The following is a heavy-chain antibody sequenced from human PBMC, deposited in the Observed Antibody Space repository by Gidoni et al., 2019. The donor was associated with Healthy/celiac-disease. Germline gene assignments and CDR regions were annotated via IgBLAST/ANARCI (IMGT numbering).Heavy chain of an antibody. CDR1: GFTFSSYA. CDR3: AKVSAYGSGSYPDY. V-gene: IGHV3-23*01. D-gene: IGHD3-10*01. Sequence: EVPLLESGGGLVQPGGSLRLSCAASGFTFSSYAMSWVRQAPGKRLEWVSAISGSGGSTYYADSVKGRFTISRDNSKNTLYLQMNSLRAEDTAVYYCAKVSAYGSGSYPDYWGQGTLVTVSS. J-gene: IGHJ4*02. CDR2: ISGSGGST.